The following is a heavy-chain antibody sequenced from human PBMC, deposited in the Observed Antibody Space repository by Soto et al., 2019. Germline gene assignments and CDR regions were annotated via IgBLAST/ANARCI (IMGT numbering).Heavy chain of an antibody. CDR1: GYTFTGYY. V-gene: IGHV1-2*02. CDR3: ARDRSGILDGMDV. CDR2: INPNSGGT. Sequence: ASVKVSYKASGYTFTGYYMHWVRQAPGQGLEWMGWINPNSGGTNYAQKFQGRVTMTRDTSISTAYMELRSLRSDDTAVYYCARDRSGILDGMDVWGQGTTVTVSS. J-gene: IGHJ6*02. D-gene: IGHD2-15*01.